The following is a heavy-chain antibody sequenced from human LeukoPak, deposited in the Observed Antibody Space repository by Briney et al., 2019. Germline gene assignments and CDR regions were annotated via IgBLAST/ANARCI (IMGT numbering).Heavy chain of an antibody. CDR3: AREGHRGLPFDY. CDR1: GLTFSSYG. Sequence: GGSLRLSCAASGLTFSSYGMHRVRQAPGKGLEWVAVIWYDGSNKYYADSVKGRFTISRDNSKNTLYLQMNSLRAEDTAVYYCAREGHRGLPFDYWGQGTLVTVSS. CDR2: IWYDGSNK. D-gene: IGHD5-18*01. V-gene: IGHV3-33*01. J-gene: IGHJ4*02.